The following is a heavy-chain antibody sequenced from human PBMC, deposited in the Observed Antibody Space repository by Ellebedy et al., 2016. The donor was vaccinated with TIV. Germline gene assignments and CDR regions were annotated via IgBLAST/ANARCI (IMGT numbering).Heavy chain of an antibody. Sequence: GESLKISCAASGFTFSNAWMSWVRQAPGKGLEWVGRIKSKTDGGTTDYAAPVKGRFTISRDDSKNTLYLQMNSLKTEDTAVYYYTSYNRYYYDSKGPWGWGQGTLVTVSS. CDR1: GFTFSNAW. CDR2: IKSKTDGGTT. CDR3: TSYNRYYYDSKGPWG. D-gene: IGHD3-22*01. V-gene: IGHV3-15*01. J-gene: IGHJ4*02.